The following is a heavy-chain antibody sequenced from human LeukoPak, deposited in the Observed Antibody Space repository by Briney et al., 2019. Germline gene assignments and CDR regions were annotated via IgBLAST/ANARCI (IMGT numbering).Heavy chain of an antibody. J-gene: IGHJ4*02. D-gene: IGHD5-24*01. Sequence: SETLSLTCAVSGYSISSGYYWGCIRQPPGKGLEWIGSIYHSGSTYYNPSLKSRVTISVDTFKNQFSLKLSSVTAADTAVYYCARLGRGATTFYYWGQGTLVTVSS. CDR2: IYHSGST. CDR1: GYSISSGYY. V-gene: IGHV4-38-2*01. CDR3: ARLGRGATTFYY.